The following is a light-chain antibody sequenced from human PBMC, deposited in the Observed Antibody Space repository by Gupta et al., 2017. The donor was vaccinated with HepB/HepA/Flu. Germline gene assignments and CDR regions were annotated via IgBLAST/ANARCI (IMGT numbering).Light chain of an antibody. CDR2: AAS. J-gene: IGKJ5*01. CDR3: QQSYSIPIT. Sequence: DIQMTQSPSSLSASVGDRVTITCRASQSIRNFLNWYQQKPGKAPNLLIYAASTLQSGVPSRFSGSGSGTDFTLTISSLQPEDFATYYCQQSYSIPITFGQGTRLEIK. V-gene: IGKV1-39*01. CDR1: QSIRNF.